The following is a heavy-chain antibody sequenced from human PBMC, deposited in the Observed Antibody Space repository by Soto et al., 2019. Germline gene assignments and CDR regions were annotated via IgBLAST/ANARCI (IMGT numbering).Heavy chain of an antibody. D-gene: IGHD3-16*01. CDR2: IDPSDSQT. CDR3: ARQIYDSDTGPNFKYQFDS. V-gene: IGHV5-10-1*01. J-gene: IGHJ1*01. Sequence: GESLKISCKGSGYSFAGYWITWVRQKPGKGLEWMGRIDPSDSQTYYSPSFRGHVTISVTKSITTVFLQWSSLRASDTAMYYCARQIYDSDTGPNFKYQFDSRGQRNPVIVSS. CDR1: GYSFAGYW.